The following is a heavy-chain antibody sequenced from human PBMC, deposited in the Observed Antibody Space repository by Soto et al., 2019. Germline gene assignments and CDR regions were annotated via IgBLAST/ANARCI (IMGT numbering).Heavy chain of an antibody. D-gene: IGHD4-17*01. CDR1: GGSLSSYY. Sequence: SDTLSLTCTVSGGSLSSYYWSWIRQPPGKGLEWIGYIYYSGSTNYNPSLKSRVTISVDTSKNQFSLKLSSVTAADTAVYYCARAPHYGGLIWFDYWGQGTLVNVSS. CDR2: IYYSGST. V-gene: IGHV4-59*01. CDR3: ARAPHYGGLIWFDY. J-gene: IGHJ4*02.